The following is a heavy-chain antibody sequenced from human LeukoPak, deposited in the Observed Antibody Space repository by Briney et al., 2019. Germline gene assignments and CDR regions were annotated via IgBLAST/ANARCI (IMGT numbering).Heavy chain of an antibody. CDR2: IIPIFGTA. J-gene: IGHJ5*02. CDR1: GGTFSSYA. D-gene: IGHD3-3*01. CDR3: AREAITIFGLVRTQTTKGPHRFDP. V-gene: IGHV1-69*06. Sequence: SVKVSCKASGGTFSSYAISWVRQAPGQGLEWMGGIIPIFGTANYAQKFQGRVTITADKSTSTAYMELSSLTSEDTAVYYCAREAITIFGLVRTQTTKGPHRFDPWGQGTLVTVSS.